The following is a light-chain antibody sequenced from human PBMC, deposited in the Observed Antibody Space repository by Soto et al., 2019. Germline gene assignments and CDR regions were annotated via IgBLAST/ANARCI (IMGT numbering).Light chain of an antibody. CDR3: QQSYSVPR. CDR2: AAS. Sequence: DIPMTQSPASLSASVGDRVTITCRASRSISNYLNWYQQKSGKVPRLLIYAASSLQPGVPSRFRGTGTGTAFTLTITSLQPEDSATYYCQQSYSVPRFGQGTRVDVK. J-gene: IGKJ1*01. CDR1: RSISNY. V-gene: IGKV1-39*01.